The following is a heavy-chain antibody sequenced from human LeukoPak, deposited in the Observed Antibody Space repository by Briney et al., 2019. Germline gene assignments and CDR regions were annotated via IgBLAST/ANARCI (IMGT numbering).Heavy chain of an antibody. J-gene: IGHJ4*02. Sequence: PGGSLRLSCAASGFTFSSYWMSWVRQAPGKGLEWVANIKQDGSEKYYVDSVMGRFTISRDNAKNSLYLQMNSLRAEDTAVYYCARVADGVLPVYFDYWGQGTLVTVSS. CDR2: IKQDGSEK. D-gene: IGHD4-17*01. CDR3: ARVADGVLPVYFDY. V-gene: IGHV3-7*01. CDR1: GFTFSSYW.